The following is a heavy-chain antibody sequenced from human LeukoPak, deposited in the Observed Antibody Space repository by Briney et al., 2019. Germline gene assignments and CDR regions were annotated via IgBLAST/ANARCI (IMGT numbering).Heavy chain of an antibody. CDR1: GFTLSSYA. J-gene: IGHJ5*02. D-gene: IGHD2-8*01. V-gene: IGHV3-21*06. CDR3: ARLHGHGFDP. Sequence: GGSLRLSCASSGFTLSSYAMSWVRQAPGKGLEWVSSSGSSGSYIYYADSLTGRFTISRDDAENLVYLQMNSLRAEDTAVYYCARLHGHGFDPWGQGTLVTVSS. CDR2: SGSSGSYI.